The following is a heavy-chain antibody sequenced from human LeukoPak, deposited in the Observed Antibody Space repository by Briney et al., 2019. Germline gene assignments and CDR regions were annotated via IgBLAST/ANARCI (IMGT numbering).Heavy chain of an antibody. J-gene: IGHJ4*02. CDR2: INPSGGST. CDR1: GYTFTSYY. D-gene: IGHD3-10*01. Sequence: GASVKVSCKASGYTFTSYYMHWVRQAPGQGLEWMGLINPSGGSTSYAQKFQGRVTMTRDTSTSTVYMELSSLRSEDTAVYYCARDLYYGSGSYYNVGFDYWGQGTLVTVSS. V-gene: IGHV1-46*01. CDR3: ARDLYYGSGSYYNVGFDY.